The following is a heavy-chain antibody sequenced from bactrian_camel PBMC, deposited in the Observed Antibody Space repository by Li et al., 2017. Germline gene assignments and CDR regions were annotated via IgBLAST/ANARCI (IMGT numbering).Heavy chain of an antibody. CDR3: AAGGRECYSGPLAVDKYIY. V-gene: IGHV3S53*01. D-gene: IGHD1*01. CDR2: RDSDGRT. Sequence: HVQLVESGGGLVQPGGSLRLSCAASGYTHSSYCLGWFRQAPGKEREGVAPRDSDGRTTYSDSVKGRFTVSQDNAKNTLYLQMNSLKPEDTGMYYCAAGGRECYSGPLAVDKYIYWGQGTQVAVS. J-gene: IGHJ4*01. CDR1: GYTHSSYC.